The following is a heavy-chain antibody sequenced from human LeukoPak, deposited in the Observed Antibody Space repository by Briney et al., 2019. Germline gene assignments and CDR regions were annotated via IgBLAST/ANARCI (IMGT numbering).Heavy chain of an antibody. D-gene: IGHD5-24*01. CDR3: AKGEYHQDGIGENRFDN. V-gene: IGHV3-48*01. CDR1: GFTFSSYW. Sequence: GGSLRLSCAASGFTFSSYWMSWVRQAPGKGLEWVSYISSSGSTIYYADSVKGRFTTSRDNAKNSVFLQMSSLRPEDTAVYYCAKGEYHQDGIGENRFDNWGQGALVTVSS. J-gene: IGHJ4*02. CDR2: ISSSGSTI.